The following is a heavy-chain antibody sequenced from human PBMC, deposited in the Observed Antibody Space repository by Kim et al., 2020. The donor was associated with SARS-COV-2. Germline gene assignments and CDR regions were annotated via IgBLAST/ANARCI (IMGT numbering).Heavy chain of an antibody. Sequence: SVKVSCKASGGTFSSYAISLVRQAPGQGLEWMGRIIPILGIANYAQKFQGRVTITADKSTSTAYMELSSQRSEDTAVYYCAKDTVTNSGHYYYYGMDVWGQGTTVTVSS. V-gene: IGHV1-69*04. CDR3: AKDTVTNSGHYYYYGMDV. J-gene: IGHJ6*02. D-gene: IGHD4-17*01. CDR1: GGTFSSYA. CDR2: IIPILGIA.